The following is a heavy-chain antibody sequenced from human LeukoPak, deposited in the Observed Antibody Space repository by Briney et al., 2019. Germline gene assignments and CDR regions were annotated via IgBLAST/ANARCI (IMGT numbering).Heavy chain of an antibody. J-gene: IGHJ4*02. Sequence: SETLSLTCTVSGGSISSGGYYWSWIRQHPGKGLGWIGYIYYGGSTYYNPSLKSRVTISVDTSKNQFSLKLSSVTAADTAVYYCARVAEYYYDSSGYYYHFDYWGQGTLVTVSS. V-gene: IGHV4-31*03. CDR1: GGSISSGGYY. CDR2: IYYGGST. D-gene: IGHD3-22*01. CDR3: ARVAEYYYDSSGYYYHFDY.